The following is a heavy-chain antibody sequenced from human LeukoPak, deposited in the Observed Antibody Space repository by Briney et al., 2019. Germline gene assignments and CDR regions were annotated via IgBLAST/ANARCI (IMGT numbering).Heavy chain of an antibody. D-gene: IGHD3-16*02. Sequence: PSETLSLTCTVSGGSISSSSYYWGWIRQPPGKGLEWIGSIYYSGGTYYNPSLKSRVTISVDTSKNQFSLKLSSVTAADTAVYYCARYRGPGYFDLWGRGTLVTVSS. J-gene: IGHJ2*01. CDR1: GGSISSSSYY. CDR3: ARYRGPGYFDL. CDR2: IYYSGGT. V-gene: IGHV4-39*01.